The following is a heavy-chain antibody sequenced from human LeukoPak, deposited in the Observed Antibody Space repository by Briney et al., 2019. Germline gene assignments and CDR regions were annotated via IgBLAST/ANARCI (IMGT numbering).Heavy chain of an antibody. V-gene: IGHV1-58*02. CDR2: IVVGSGNT. CDR1: GFTFTSSA. CDR3: AAPPGGQSAFDI. Sequence: ASVKVSYKASGFTFTSSAMQWVRQARGQRLEWIGWIVVGSGNTNYAQKFQERVTITRDMSTSTAYMELSSLRSEDTAVYYCAAPPGGQSAFDIWGQGTMVTVSS. D-gene: IGHD2-15*01. J-gene: IGHJ3*02.